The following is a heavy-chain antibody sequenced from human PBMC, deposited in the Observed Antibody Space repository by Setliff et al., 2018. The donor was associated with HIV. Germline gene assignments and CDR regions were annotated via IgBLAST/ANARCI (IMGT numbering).Heavy chain of an antibody. J-gene: IGHJ4*02. CDR2: IYYNGGT. D-gene: IGHD4-17*01. Sequence: SETLSLTCTVSGGSMTGYFWNWIRQSPGKGLEWIGYIYYNGGTNYNPTLNSRGTISVDTSKNQFSLKLTSVTAADTAVYYCAREIYGGNSRPFDYWGPGTLVTVSS. CDR1: GGSMTGYF. V-gene: IGHV4-59*01. CDR3: AREIYGGNSRPFDY.